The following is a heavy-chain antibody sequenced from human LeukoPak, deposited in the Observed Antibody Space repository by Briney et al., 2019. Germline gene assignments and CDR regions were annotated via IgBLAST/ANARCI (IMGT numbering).Heavy chain of an antibody. J-gene: IGHJ4*02. CDR3: ARDHSYGSGSYAGY. CDR2: IKYDGNEK. CDR1: GFTFSVSW. V-gene: IGHV3-7*01. Sequence: GGSLRLSCAASGFTFSVSWMSWVRQAPGKGLEWVANIKYDGNEKYYVDSVKGRFTISRDNAKNSLYLQMNSLRAEDTAVYYCARDHSYGSGSYAGYWGQGTLVTVSS. D-gene: IGHD3-10*01.